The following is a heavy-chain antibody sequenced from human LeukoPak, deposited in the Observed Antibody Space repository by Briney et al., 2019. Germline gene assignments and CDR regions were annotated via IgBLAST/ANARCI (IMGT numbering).Heavy chain of an antibody. CDR3: ASPGARWLQEPFDY. D-gene: IGHD5-24*01. CDR1: GYTFTSYG. Sequence: ASVTVSFKASGYTFTSYGISWVRQAPGQGLEWMGWISAYNGNTNYAQKLQGRVTMTTDTSTSTAYMELRSLRSDDTAVYYCASPGARWLQEPFDYWGQGTLVTVSS. J-gene: IGHJ4*02. V-gene: IGHV1-18*01. CDR2: ISAYNGNT.